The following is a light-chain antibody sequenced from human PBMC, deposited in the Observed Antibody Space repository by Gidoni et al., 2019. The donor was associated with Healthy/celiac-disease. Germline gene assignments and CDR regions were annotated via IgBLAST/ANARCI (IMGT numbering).Light chain of an antibody. J-gene: IGKJ3*01. V-gene: IGKV2-28*01. CDR1: QSLLHSNGYNY. CDR3: MQALQTPIFT. CDR2: LGS. Sequence: DTAMPQSPPSLPVTPGEPASTSCRSSQSLLHSNGYNYLDWYLQKPGQSPQLLIYLGSNRASGVPDRFSGSESGTDFTLKISRVEAEDVGAYYCMQALQTPIFTFGPGTKVDIK.